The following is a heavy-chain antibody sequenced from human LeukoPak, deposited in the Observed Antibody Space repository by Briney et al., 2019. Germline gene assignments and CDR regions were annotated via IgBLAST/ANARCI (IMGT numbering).Heavy chain of an antibody. D-gene: IGHD2-15*01. CDR3: ARGLGYCSGGSCYSHFAFDY. J-gene: IGHJ4*02. CDR1: GFTFSSYA. CDR2: ISYDGSNK. Sequence: PGRSLRLSCAASGFTFSSYAMHWVRQAPGKGLEWVVVISYDGSNKYYADSVKGRFTISRDNSKNTLYLQMNSLRAEDTAVYYCARGLGYCSGGSCYSHFAFDYWGQGTLVTVSS. V-gene: IGHV3-30-3*01.